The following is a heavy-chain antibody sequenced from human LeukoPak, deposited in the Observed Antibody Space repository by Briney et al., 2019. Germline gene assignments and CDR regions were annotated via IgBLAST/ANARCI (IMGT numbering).Heavy chain of an antibody. V-gene: IGHV3-7*01. CDR2: IKQDGSEK. J-gene: IGHJ5*02. CDR3: ARGHSSSWYSRFDP. Sequence: PGGSLRLSCSTSGFSFSTYAMNWVRQAPGKGLEWVANIKQDGSEKYYVDSVKGRFTISRDNAKNSLYLQMNSLRAEDTAVYYCARGHSSSWYSRFDPWGQGTLVTVSS. CDR1: GFSFSTYA. D-gene: IGHD6-13*01.